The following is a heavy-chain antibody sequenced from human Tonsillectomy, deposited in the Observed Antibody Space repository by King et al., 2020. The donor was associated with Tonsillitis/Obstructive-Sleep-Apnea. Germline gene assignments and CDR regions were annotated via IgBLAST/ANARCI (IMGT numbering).Heavy chain of an antibody. Sequence: HVQLVESGGGVVQPGRSLRLSCEASGFTFSTYAMHWVRQAPGKGLEWVAVISYDGSNKDYADSVKGRFTMSRDNSKSTLYLQMSSLRAEDTAVYYCAREGMDTAMAFDCWGQGILVTVSS. V-gene: IGHV3-30*04. CDR1: GFTFSTYA. CDR2: ISYDGSNK. CDR3: AREGMDTAMAFDC. J-gene: IGHJ4*02. D-gene: IGHD5-18*01.